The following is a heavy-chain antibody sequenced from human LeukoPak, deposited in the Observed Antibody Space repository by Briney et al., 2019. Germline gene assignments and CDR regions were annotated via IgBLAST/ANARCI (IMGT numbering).Heavy chain of an antibody. CDR2: INPSGGST. D-gene: IGHD2-8*01. CDR3: ARSSYCTNGVCYPYYYYGMDV. CDR1: GYTFTDYY. V-gene: IGHV1-46*01. Sequence: GASVKVSCKAFGYTFTDYYIHWVRQAPGQGLEWMGIINPSGGSTSHAQKFQGRVTMTRDTSTSTVYMELSSLRSEDTAVYYCARSSYCTNGVCYPYYYYGMDVWGQGTTVTVSS. J-gene: IGHJ6*02.